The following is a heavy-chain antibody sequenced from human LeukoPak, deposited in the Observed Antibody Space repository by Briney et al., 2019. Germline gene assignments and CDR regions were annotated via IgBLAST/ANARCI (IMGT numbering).Heavy chain of an antibody. CDR2: ISTDASST. D-gene: IGHD4-11*01. J-gene: IGHJ4*02. Sequence: GGSLRLSCAGSGFTFSSYWMHWVRQAPGKGLVWVSRISTDASSTTYADSVKGRFAISRDNAKGTLYLQMSSLRAEDTAVYYCTGHHQAYSRTYWGQGTLVTVSS. V-gene: IGHV3-74*01. CDR3: TGHHQAYSRTY. CDR1: GFTFSSYW.